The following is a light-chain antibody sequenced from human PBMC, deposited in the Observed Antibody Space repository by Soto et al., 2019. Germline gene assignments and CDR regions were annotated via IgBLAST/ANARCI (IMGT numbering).Light chain of an antibody. V-gene: IGKV3-11*01. J-gene: IGKJ3*01. CDR1: QTVSRH. CDR3: QQRGNWPPGFT. CDR2: DTS. Sequence: EIVLTQSPATLSLSPGERATLSCRASQTVSRHLAWYQQKPGQAPRLLIYDTSNRATGIPAILSGSGSGTDFTLTISGLETEEFAVYYCQQRGNWPPGFTFGPGTTVDMK.